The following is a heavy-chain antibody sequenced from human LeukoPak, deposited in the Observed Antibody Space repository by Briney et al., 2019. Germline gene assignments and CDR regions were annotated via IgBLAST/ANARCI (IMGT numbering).Heavy chain of an antibody. CDR1: GFTFSYA. Sequence: GGSLRLSCAASGFTFSYAMHWVRQAPGKGLEWVAVISYDGTNKYYADSVKGRFTISRDNAKNSLYLQMNSLRAEDTAVYYCARDGTRDGYNYYYYYYMDVWGKGTTVTVSS. V-gene: IGHV3-30*04. J-gene: IGHJ6*03. CDR3: ARDGTRDGYNYYYYYYMDV. CDR2: ISYDGTNK. D-gene: IGHD5-24*01.